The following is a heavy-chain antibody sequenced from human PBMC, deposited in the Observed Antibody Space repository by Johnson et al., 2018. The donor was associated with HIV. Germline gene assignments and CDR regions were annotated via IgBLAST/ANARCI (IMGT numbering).Heavy chain of an antibody. V-gene: IGHV3-11*04. D-gene: IGHD1-20*01. CDR3: ARAEGLTGRNAFDI. J-gene: IGHJ3*02. CDR2: ISSSDSAI. CDR1: GFTFSDSY. Sequence: QVQLVESGGGLVKPGGSLRLSCGASGFTFSDSYMNWIRQAPGKGLEWVSYISSSDSAIWYADSVKGRFTVSRDNAKNSLYLQMNSLRAEDTAVYYCARAEGLTGRNAFDIWGQGTMVTVSS.